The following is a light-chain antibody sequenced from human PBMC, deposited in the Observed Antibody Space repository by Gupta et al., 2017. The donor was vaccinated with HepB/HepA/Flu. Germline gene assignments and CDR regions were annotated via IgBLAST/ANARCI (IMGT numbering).Light chain of an antibody. J-gene: IGLJ3*02. V-gene: IGLV3-19*01. CDR1: NLRSYY. CDR2: GES. Sequence: SSELTQDPAVSVALGQTVRITCQGDNLRSYYPSWFQQKTGQATILIVYGESNRPAGIPDRFSGSRSGKTAALTITVAKAEDEADYYCNSRDSSGNLWVFGGGTKLTVL. CDR3: NSRDSSGNLWV.